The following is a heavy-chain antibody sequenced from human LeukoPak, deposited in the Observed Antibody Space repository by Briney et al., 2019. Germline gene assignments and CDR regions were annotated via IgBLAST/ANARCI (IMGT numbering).Heavy chain of an antibody. J-gene: IGHJ4*02. V-gene: IGHV3-48*03. CDR1: GFTFSSYE. CDR2: ISSSGSTI. Sequence: PGGSLRLSCAASGFTFSSYEMNWVRQAPGKGLEWVSYISSSGSTIYYADSVKGRFTISRDNAKNSLYLQMNSLRAEDTAVYYCARVRAVAGNPFLDYWGQGTLVTVSS. CDR3: ARVRAVAGNPFLDY. D-gene: IGHD6-19*01.